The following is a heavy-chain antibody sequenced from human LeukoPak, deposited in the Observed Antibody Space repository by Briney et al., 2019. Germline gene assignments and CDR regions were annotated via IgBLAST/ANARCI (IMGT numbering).Heavy chain of an antibody. J-gene: IGHJ5*02. CDR1: GYTFTSYY. V-gene: IGHV1-46*01. Sequence: ASVKVSCKASGYTFTSYYMHWVRQAPGQGLEWMGIINPSGGSTSYAQKFQGRVTMTRDMSTSTVYMELSSLRSDDTAVYYCARDYLEGSTIFGVVIIRPNWFDPWGQGTLVTVSS. CDR2: INPSGGST. D-gene: IGHD3-3*01. CDR3: ARDYLEGSTIFGVVIIRPNWFDP.